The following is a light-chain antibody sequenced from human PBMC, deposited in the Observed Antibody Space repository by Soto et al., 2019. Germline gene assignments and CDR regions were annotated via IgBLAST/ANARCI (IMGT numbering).Light chain of an antibody. CDR2: GAF. Sequence: EIVMTQSPATLSVSPGERATLSCRASQSGGGNLAWYQQKPGQAPRFLMYGAFTRPTGIPARFTGSGYGTEFTLTLSSVQSEDLAVYYCQQYNNWPPHTFGGATQVEIK. CDR1: QSGGGN. CDR3: QQYNNWPPHT. J-gene: IGKJ4*01. V-gene: IGKV3D-15*01.